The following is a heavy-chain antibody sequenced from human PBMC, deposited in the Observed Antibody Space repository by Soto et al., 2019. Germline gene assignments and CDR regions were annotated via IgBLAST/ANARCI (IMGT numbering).Heavy chain of an antibody. V-gene: IGHV4-61*01. Sequence: PSETLSLTCTVSGGSVSSGSYYWSWIRQPPGKGLEWIGYIYYSGSTNYNPSLKSRVTISVDTSKNQFSLKLSSVTAADTAVYYCATRKSNRYYFDYWGQGTLVTVSS. J-gene: IGHJ4*02. CDR1: GGSVSSGSYY. CDR3: ATRKSNRYYFDY. CDR2: IYYSGST.